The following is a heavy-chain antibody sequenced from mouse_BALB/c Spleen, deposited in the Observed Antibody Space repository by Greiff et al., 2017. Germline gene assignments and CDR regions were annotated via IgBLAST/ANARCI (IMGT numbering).Heavy chain of an antibody. CDR1: SYTFTDYA. J-gene: IGHJ4*01. CDR3: ARGIFSYAMDD. Sequence: QVQLQQSGPELVRPGASVKISCKGSSYTFTDYAMHWVKQSHAKSLEWIGVISTYYGNTNYNQKFKGKATMTVDKSSSTAYMELARLTSEDSAVYYYARGIFSYAMDDWGQGTSVTVSS. V-gene: IGHV1S137*01. CDR2: ISTYYGNT.